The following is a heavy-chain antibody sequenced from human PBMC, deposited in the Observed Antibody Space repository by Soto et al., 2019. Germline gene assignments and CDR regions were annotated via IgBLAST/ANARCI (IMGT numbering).Heavy chain of an antibody. CDR2: ISSSGDST. Sequence: EVQLLESGGGLVQPGGSLRLSCAASGFTFSIYAMSWVRQAPGKGLEWVSGISSSGDSTNYADSVKGRFTISRDNSKNTLYLQMNSLRAEDTAVYHCARRLFNDYSALRLYWYLDLWGRGTLVTVSS. CDR1: GFTFSIYA. J-gene: IGHJ2*01. V-gene: IGHV3-23*01. D-gene: IGHD4-4*01. CDR3: ARRLFNDYSALRLYWYLDL.